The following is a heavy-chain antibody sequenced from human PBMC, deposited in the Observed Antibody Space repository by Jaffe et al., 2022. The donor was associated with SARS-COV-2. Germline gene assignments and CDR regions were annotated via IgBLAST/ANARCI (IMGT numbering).Heavy chain of an antibody. CDR3: AREYYYDSSGYYWRAFDI. J-gene: IGHJ3*02. CDR2: INPNSGGT. D-gene: IGHD3-22*01. Sequence: QVQLVQSGAEVKKPGASVKVSCKASGYTFTGYYMHWVRQAPGQGLEWMGWINPNSGGTNYAQKFQGRVTMTRDTSISTAYMELSRLRSDDTAVYYCAREYYYDSSGYYWRAFDIWGQGTMVTVSS. V-gene: IGHV1-2*02. CDR1: GYTFTGYY.